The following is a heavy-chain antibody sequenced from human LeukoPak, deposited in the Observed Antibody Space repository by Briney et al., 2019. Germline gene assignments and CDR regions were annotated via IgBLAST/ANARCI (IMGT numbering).Heavy chain of an antibody. CDR2: ITSNNSYM. CDR3: ARGRYEYSSLLGLYYFDY. D-gene: IGHD6-6*01. Sequence: GGSLRLSCAASGFTFSSYNINWVRQAPGKGLEWVSSITSNNSYMYYADSVKGRFTISRDNAKNSLYLHMNSLRAEDTAVYYCARGRYEYSSLLGLYYFDYWGQGTLVTVSS. CDR1: GFTFSSYN. V-gene: IGHV3-21*01. J-gene: IGHJ4*02.